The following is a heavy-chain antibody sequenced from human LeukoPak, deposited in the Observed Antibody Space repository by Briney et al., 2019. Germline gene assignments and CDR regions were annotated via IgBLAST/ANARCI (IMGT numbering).Heavy chain of an antibody. V-gene: IGHV3-74*03. CDR3: ARVSEWELLLD. D-gene: IGHD1-26*01. CDR2: ISPDGSTT. J-gene: IGHJ4*02. CDR1: GFTFSRYW. Sequence: GGSLRLSCAASGFTFSRYWMHWVRQAPGKGLMWVSRISPDGSTTLYADSVKGRFTISRDNAKNSLYLQMNSLRAEDTAVYYCARVSEWELLLDWGQGTLVTVSS.